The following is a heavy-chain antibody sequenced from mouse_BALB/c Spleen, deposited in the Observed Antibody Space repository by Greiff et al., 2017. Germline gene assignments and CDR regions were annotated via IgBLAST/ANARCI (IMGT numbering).Heavy chain of an antibody. J-gene: IGHJ4*01. Sequence: EVQVVESGGDLVKPGGSLKLSCAASGFTFSSYGMSWVRQTPDKRLEWVATISSGGSYTYYPDSVKGRFTISRDNAKNTLYLQMSSLKSEDTAMYYCARHRRGMDYWGQGTSVTVSS. CDR3: ARHRRGMDY. CDR2: ISSGGSYT. V-gene: IGHV5-6*01. CDR1: GFTFSSYG.